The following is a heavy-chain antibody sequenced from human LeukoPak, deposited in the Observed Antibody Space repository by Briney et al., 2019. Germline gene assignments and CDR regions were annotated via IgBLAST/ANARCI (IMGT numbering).Heavy chain of an antibody. J-gene: IGHJ5*02. CDR3: ARDLPYGDYAFNWFDP. CDR1: GDSVSSNSAA. V-gene: IGHV6-1*01. D-gene: IGHD4-17*01. CDR2: TYYRSKWYN. Sequence: SQTLSLTCAISGDSVSSNSAAWNWIRQSPSRGLEWLGRTYYRSKWYNDYAVSVKSRITINPDTSKNQFSLKLSSVTAADTAVYYCARDLPYGDYAFNWFDPWGQGTLVTVSS.